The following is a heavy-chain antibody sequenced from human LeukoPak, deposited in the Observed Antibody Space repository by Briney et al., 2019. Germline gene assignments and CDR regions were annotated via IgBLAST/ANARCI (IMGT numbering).Heavy chain of an antibody. CDR3: ARKEYGDHRRFDY. CDR1: GGSISSSNW. V-gene: IGHV4-4*02. D-gene: IGHD4-17*01. CDR2: IYHSGST. Sequence: SGTLSLTCAVSGGSISSSNWWSWVRQPPGKGLEWIGEIYHSGSTNHNPSLKSRVTISVDKSKNQFSLELSSVTAADTAVYYCARKEYGDHRRFDYWGQGTLVTVSS. J-gene: IGHJ4*02.